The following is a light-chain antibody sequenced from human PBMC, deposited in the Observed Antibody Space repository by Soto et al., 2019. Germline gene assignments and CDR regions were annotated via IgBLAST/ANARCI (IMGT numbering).Light chain of an antibody. CDR3: QQSYSTPPIT. J-gene: IGKJ5*01. Sequence: DIQMTQSPSSLSASVGDRVTITCRTSQSITNYLHWYQHKPGKAPKLLIYAASSLQSGVPSRFSGSGSGTDFTLTISSLQPEDVATYYCQQSYSTPPITFGQGTRLEIK. V-gene: IGKV1-39*01. CDR2: AAS. CDR1: QSITNY.